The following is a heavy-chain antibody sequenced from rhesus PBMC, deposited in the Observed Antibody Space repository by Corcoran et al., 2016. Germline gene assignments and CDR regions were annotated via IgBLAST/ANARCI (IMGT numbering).Heavy chain of an antibody. Sequence: QVQLQESGPGMVKPSETLSLTCAVSGGSISGSYWTWIRQPPGKGRGGIWYIGGSSGSTYYNPSLKRRVTISTDTSKNQCSLKRSSVTAADTAVYYCAGGARRDTAGKFDYWGQGVLVTVSS. D-gene: IGHD5-24*01. V-gene: IGHV4-165*02. J-gene: IGHJ4*01. CDR3: AGGARRDTAGKFDY. CDR2: IGGSSGST. CDR1: GGSISGSY.